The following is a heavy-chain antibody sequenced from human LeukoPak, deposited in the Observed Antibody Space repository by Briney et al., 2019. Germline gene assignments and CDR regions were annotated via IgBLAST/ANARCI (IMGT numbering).Heavy chain of an antibody. CDR1: GGSIGNSRYY. CDR3: AKPQRQLIRWVNFQH. J-gene: IGHJ1*01. CDR2: IYYDGST. D-gene: IGHD4-23*01. Sequence: SETLSLTCTVSGGSIGNSRYYWGWIRQPPGKGLEWIGSIYYDGSTYYNLSLKSRLTISVDTSKNQSSLKLSSVTAADTAMYYCAKPQRQLIRWVNFQHWGQGTLVIVSS. V-gene: IGHV4-39*01.